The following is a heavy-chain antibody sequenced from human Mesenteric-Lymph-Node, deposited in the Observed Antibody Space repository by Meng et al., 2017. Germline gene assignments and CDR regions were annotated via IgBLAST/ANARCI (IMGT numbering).Heavy chain of an antibody. J-gene: IGHJ3*02. D-gene: IGHD3-22*01. CDR1: GFTFSSYA. Sequence: GESLKISCAASGFTFSSYAMSWVRQAPGKGLEWVSAISGSGGSTYYADSVKGRFTISRDNSKNTLYLQMNSLRAEDTAVYYCAKDHYYDSSDAFDIWCQGTMVTVSS. V-gene: IGHV3-23*01. CDR2: ISGSGGST. CDR3: AKDHYYDSSDAFDI.